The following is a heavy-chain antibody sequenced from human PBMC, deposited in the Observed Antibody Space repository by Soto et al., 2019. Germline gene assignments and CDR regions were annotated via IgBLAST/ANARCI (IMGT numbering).Heavy chain of an antibody. CDR2: INSDGSST. CDR1: GFTFSSYW. Sequence: VQLVESGGGVVEPGRSLRLSCVASGFTFSSYWMHWVRQAPGKGLVWVSRINSDGSSTSYADSVKGRFTISRDNAKNTLYLQMNSLRAEDTAVYYCAREGWFGDQKNDYWGQGTLVTVSS. CDR3: AREGWFGDQKNDY. D-gene: IGHD3-10*01. V-gene: IGHV3-74*01. J-gene: IGHJ4*02.